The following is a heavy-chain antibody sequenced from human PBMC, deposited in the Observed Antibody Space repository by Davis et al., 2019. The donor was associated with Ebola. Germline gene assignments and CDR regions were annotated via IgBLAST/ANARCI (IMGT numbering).Heavy chain of an antibody. D-gene: IGHD6-19*01. CDR2: IKEDGGEK. V-gene: IGHV3-7*01. J-gene: IGHJ4*02. Sequence: GGSLRLSCAASGLIFNNYWMSWIRQAPGKGPEWVAIIKEDGGEKYYVDSVKGRFTISRDNSKNTLYLQMHSLRAEDTAVYYCAREDSGWIDYWGQGALVTVSS. CDR3: AREDSGWIDY. CDR1: GLIFNNYW.